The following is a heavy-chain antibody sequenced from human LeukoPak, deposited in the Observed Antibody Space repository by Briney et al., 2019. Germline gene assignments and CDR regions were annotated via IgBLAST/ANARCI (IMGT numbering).Heavy chain of an antibody. CDR2: ISGGGDSTYYA. J-gene: IGHJ4*02. V-gene: IGHV3-23*01. CDR1: GFPFSSFA. CDR3: AKLDGFDY. D-gene: IGHD1-1*01. Sequence: GGSLRLSCAASGFPFSSFAMTWARQAPGKGLEWVSTISGGGDSTYYAYYADSVKGRFTLSRDNSKNTLYLQMSSLRAEDTAIYYCAKLDGFDYWGQGTLVTASS.